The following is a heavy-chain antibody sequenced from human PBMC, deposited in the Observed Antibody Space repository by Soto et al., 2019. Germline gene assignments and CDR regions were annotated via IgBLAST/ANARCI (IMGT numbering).Heavy chain of an antibody. CDR3: ARHPYSAPYIVLAPSSVVLHAFNI. CDR1: GGSISSSNCY. Sequence: QLQLQESGPGLVKPSETLSLTCTVSGGSISSSNCYWGWIRQPPGKGLEWIGSIYYGGSTYYNPSLKSRVTISVDASKNRFSLKLSSVTASDTAVYYCARHPYSAPYIVLAPSSVVLHAFNIWGQGTMVAVSS. J-gene: IGHJ3*02. V-gene: IGHV4-39*01. CDR2: IYYGGST. D-gene: IGHD2-2*01.